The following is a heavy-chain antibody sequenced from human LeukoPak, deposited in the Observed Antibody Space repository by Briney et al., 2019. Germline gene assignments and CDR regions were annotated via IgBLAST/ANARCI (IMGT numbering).Heavy chain of an antibody. CDR1: GDSISCEL. J-gene: IGHJ4*02. CDR2: IYSSGSS. CDR3: AREIGELRRSFDY. D-gene: IGHD1-7*01. V-gene: IGHV4-4*07. Sequence: PSETLLLTCTVPGDSISCELGGSVRQPAGKGLEWIGRIYSSGSSNYNPSLKSRVTMSVDTSKNQFSLKLSSVTAADTAVYYCAREIGELRRSFDYWGQGTLVTVSS.